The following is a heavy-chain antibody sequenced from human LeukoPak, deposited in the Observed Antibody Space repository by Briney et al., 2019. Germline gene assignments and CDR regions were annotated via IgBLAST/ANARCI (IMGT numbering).Heavy chain of an antibody. Sequence: SETFFLTCAVYGASFSGYYWRWIRRPPARGVEWIGGINYYGSTNYNPSLQSRLAISVDTSKNQFSLRLLSVTAAATAVYYCARGQGSSRYFDLWGRGTLVTVSS. J-gene: IGHJ2*01. CDR3: ARGQGSSRYFDL. CDR2: INYYGST. V-gene: IGHV4-34*01. D-gene: IGHD2-2*01. CDR1: GASFSGYY.